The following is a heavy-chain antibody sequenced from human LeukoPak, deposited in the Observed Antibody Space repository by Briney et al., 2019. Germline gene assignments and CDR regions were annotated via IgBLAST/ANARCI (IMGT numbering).Heavy chain of an antibody. J-gene: IGHJ4*02. CDR2: INHSGGT. Sequence: SETLSLTCAVYGGSFSGYYWSWIRQPPGKGLEWIGEINHSGGTNYNPSLKSRVTISVDTSKNQFSLKLSSVTAADTAVYYCARGRGSSSPFDYWGQGTLVTVSS. V-gene: IGHV4-34*01. D-gene: IGHD6-6*01. CDR3: ARGRGSSSPFDY. CDR1: GGSFSGYY.